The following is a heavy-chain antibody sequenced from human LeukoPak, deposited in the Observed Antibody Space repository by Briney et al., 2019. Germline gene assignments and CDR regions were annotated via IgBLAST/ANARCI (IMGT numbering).Heavy chain of an antibody. J-gene: IGHJ4*02. CDR3: AIETVTRTFDY. V-gene: IGHV4-31*03. CDR2: IYYSGST. Sequence: PSETLSLTCTVSGGSISSGGYYWSWIRQHPGKGLEWIGYIYYSGSTYYNPSLKSRATISVDTSKNQFSLKLSSVTAADTAVYYCAIETVTRTFDYWGQGTLVTVSS. D-gene: IGHD4-11*01. CDR1: GGSISSGGYY.